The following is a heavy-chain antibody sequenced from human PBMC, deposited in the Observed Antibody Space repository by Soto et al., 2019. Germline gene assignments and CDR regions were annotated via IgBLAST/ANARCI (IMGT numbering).Heavy chain of an antibody. J-gene: IGHJ4*02. CDR1: GGPFSSYA. D-gene: IGHD3-22*01. V-gene: IGHV1-69*13. Sequence: SVKVSFKASGGPFSSYAISLVRRAPGQGLEWIRGMIPIFGTANYAHKFQGRVTITADESTSTAYMDLSSLRSEDTALYYCARGLSPPGGDYYDSSGYSGTDYWGQGTLVTVSS. CDR3: ARGLSPPGGDYYDSSGYSGTDY. CDR2: MIPIFGTA.